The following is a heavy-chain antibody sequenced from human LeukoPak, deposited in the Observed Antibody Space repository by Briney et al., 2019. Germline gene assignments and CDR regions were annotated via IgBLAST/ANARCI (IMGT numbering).Heavy chain of an antibody. D-gene: IGHD6-13*01. V-gene: IGHV4-4*07. J-gene: IGHJ5*02. CDR3: ARDLSEAAAGRFDP. CDR1: GGSISSYY. CDR2: IYTSGST. Sequence: SETLSLTCTVSGGSISSYYWSWIRQPAGKGLEWIGRIYTSGSTNYNPSLKSRVTMSVDTSKNQFSPKLSSVTAADTAVYYCARDLSEAAAGRFDPWGQGTLVTVSS.